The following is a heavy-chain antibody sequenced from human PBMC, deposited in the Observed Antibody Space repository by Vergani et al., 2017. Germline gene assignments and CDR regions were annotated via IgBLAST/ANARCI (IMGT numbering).Heavy chain of an antibody. V-gene: IGHV3-9*01. CDR3: ATRFQQLVPDDAFDI. Sequence: EVQLVESGGGLVQPGRSLRLSCAASGFTFDDYAMHWVRQAPGKGLEWVSGISWNSGSIGYADSVKGRFTISRDNAKNTLYLQMNSLRAEDTAVYYCATRFQQLVPDDAFDIWGQGTMVTVSS. J-gene: IGHJ3*02. CDR1: GFTFDDYA. CDR2: ISWNSGSI. D-gene: IGHD6-13*01.